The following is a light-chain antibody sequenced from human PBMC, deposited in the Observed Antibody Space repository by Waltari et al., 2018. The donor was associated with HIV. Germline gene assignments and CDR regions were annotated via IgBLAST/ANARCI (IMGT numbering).Light chain of an antibody. CDR3: QQYYSTPRT. V-gene: IGKV4-1*01. CDR1: QSVLYSSNNNTY. CDR2: GAS. Sequence: VMTQSSDPLAVSLGETATSHCKSIQSVLYSSNNNTYLAWYQQKPGQPPKLLIYGASTRDTGVPDRFSGSGSGTDFTLTISSLQAEDVAVYFCQQYYSTPRTFGQGTKVEIK. J-gene: IGKJ1*01.